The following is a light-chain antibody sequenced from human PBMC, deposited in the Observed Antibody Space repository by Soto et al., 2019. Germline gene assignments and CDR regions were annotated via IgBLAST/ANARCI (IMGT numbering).Light chain of an antibody. CDR1: SSDVGGYNY. J-gene: IGLJ2*01. CDR2: DAS. V-gene: IGLV2-14*01. Sequence: QSALTQPASVSGSPGQSITISCTGTSSDVGGYNYVSWYQQHTGKAPKLMIYDASNRPSGVCNRFSGSKSGNTASLTISGLQAEDEDDYYCSSYTSSSTYVVFGGGTKVTVL. CDR3: SSYTSSSTYVV.